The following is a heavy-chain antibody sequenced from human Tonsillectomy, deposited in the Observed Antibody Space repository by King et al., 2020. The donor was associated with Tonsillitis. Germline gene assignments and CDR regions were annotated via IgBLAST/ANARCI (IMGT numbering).Heavy chain of an antibody. CDR2: IKEDGSEK. D-gene: IGHD4-17*01. CDR1: GFTFSTYW. V-gene: IGHV3-7*03. J-gene: IGHJ1*01. Sequence: VQLVESGGGLVQPGGSLRLSCAASGFTFSTYWMSWVRQAPGKGLDWVANIKEDGSEKYYVDSVKGRFTISRDNAKNSVYLQMNSLRAEDTAVYYCARTYYGDYVYFQHWGQGTLVTVSS. CDR3: ARTYYGDYVYFQH.